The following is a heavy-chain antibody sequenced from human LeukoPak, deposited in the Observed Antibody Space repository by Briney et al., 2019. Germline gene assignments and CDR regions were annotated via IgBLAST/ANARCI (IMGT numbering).Heavy chain of an antibody. CDR3: TRNIWCDY. V-gene: IGHV3-49*03. CDR1: GFTFGDYA. D-gene: IGHD4/OR15-4a*01. J-gene: IGHJ4*02. CDR2: IRSKPYGGTT. Sequence: GGSLRLSCTASGFTFGDYAMSWFRQAPGKGLEWVGFIRSKPYGGTTEYAASVKGRFIISRDESKSIAYLQMHSLKTEDTAVYYCTRNIWCDYWGQGTLVTVSS.